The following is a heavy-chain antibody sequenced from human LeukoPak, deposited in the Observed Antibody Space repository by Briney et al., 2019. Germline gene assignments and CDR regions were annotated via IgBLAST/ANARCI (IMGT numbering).Heavy chain of an antibody. J-gene: IGHJ5*02. Sequence: GGSLRLSCVASGFTFSDYWMSWVRQAPGKGLEWVANIKADGSQQYYVDSVRGRFTITRDNAENSLYLQMNSLRAEDTAVYYCIVFGDSNHWGQGTLVTVSS. D-gene: IGHD4-17*01. V-gene: IGHV3-7*03. CDR1: GFTFSDYW. CDR3: IVFGDSNH. CDR2: IKADGSQQ.